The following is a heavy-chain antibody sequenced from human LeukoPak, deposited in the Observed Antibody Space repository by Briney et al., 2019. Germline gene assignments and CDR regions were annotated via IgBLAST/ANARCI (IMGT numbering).Heavy chain of an antibody. CDR1: GGSISSYY. CDR2: IYYSGST. J-gene: IGHJ4*02. CDR3: AGGHSSSWYRFFDY. D-gene: IGHD6-13*01. Sequence: PSETLSLTCTVSGGSISSYYWSWIRQPPGKGLEWIGYIYYSGSTNYNPSLKSRVTISVDTSKNQFSLKLSSVTAADTAVYYCAGGHSSSWYRFFDYWGQGTLVTVSS. V-gene: IGHV4-59*12.